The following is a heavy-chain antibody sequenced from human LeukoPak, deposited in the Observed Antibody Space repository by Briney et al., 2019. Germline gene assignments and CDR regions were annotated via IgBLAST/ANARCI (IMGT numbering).Heavy chain of an antibody. Sequence: GGSLRLSCAASGFTVSSNYMSWVRQAPGKGLEWVSVIYSGGSTYYADSVKGRFTISRDNSKNTLYLQMNSLRAEDTAVYYCARGPASTLDAFDIWGQGTMVTVSS. CDR2: IYSGGST. V-gene: IGHV3-66*01. CDR1: GFTVSSNY. CDR3: ARGPASTLDAFDI. D-gene: IGHD2-2*01. J-gene: IGHJ3*02.